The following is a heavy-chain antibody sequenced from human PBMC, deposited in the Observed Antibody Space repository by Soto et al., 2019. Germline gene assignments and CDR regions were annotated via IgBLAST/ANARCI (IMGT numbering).Heavy chain of an antibody. D-gene: IGHD1-1*01. V-gene: IGHV3-23*01. Sequence: SGGSLRLSCVASGFSFDTYTMSWVRQAPGKGLQWVSVISRSGDSPSYADSVQGRFSISRDNPKNTLYLQMNSLRGEDTGMYYYAKARCSNSNCYVPDYWGQGTLVTVSS. J-gene: IGHJ4*02. CDR2: ISRSGDSP. CDR1: GFSFDTYT. CDR3: AKARCSNSNCYVPDY.